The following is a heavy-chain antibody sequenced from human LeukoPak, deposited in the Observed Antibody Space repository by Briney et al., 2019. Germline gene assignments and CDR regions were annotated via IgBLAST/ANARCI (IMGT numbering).Heavy chain of an antibody. CDR3: AAQTTPTYYYDSSGYGAFDI. J-gene: IGHJ3*02. V-gene: IGHV4-61*01. D-gene: IGHD3-22*01. Sequence: PSETLSLTCTVSGGSVSSGSYYWSWIRQPPGKGLEWIGYSYYSGSTNYNPSLKSRVTISVDTSKNQFSLKLSSVTAADTAVYYCAAQTTPTYYYDSSGYGAFDIWGQGTMVTVPS. CDR1: GGSVSSGSYY. CDR2: SYYSGST.